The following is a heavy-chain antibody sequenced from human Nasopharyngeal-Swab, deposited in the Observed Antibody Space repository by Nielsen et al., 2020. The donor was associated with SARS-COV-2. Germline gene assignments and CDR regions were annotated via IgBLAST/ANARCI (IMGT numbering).Heavy chain of an antibody. Sequence: ASVKVSCKASGYTFTSYAMNGVRQAPGQGLEWMGWINTNTGNPTYAQGFTGRFVFSLDTSVSTAYLQISSLKAEDTAVHYCARSNCSSTSCYAFWGQGTLVTVSS. J-gene: IGHJ4*02. CDR3: ARSNCSSTSCYAF. D-gene: IGHD2-2*01. CDR2: INTNTGNP. V-gene: IGHV7-4-1*02. CDR1: GYTFTSYA.